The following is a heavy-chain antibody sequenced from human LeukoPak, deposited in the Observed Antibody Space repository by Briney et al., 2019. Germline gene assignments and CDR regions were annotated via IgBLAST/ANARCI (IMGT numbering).Heavy chain of an antibody. V-gene: IGHV1-58*01. CDR3: AADRYDSSGYYHFVY. D-gene: IGHD3-22*01. CDR2: IFVGSGNT. Sequence: GSSVKVSCKASGFTFTSSALQWVRQARAQRREWVGWIFVGSGNTNYAQKYQERVTITRDMPTSTGYMELSSLRSEDTAVYYCAADRYDSSGYYHFVYWGQGTLVTVSS. CDR1: GFTFTSSA. J-gene: IGHJ4*02.